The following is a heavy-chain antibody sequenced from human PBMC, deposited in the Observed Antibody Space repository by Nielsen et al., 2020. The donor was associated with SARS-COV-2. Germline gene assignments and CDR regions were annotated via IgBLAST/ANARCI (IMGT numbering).Heavy chain of an antibody. CDR2: ISYDGSNK. Sequence: GRSLRLSCAASGFTFSSYGMHWVRQAPGKGLEWVAVISYDGSNKYYADSVKGRFTISRDNSKNTLYLQMNSLRAEDTAVYYCAKGPWYSSGWYHYYFDYWGQGTLVTVSS. V-gene: IGHV3-30*18. J-gene: IGHJ4*02. CDR1: GFTFSSYG. CDR3: AKGPWYSSGWYHYYFDY. D-gene: IGHD6-19*01.